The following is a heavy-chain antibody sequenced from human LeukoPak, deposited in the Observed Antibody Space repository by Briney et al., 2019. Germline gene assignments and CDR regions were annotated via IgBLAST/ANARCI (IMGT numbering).Heavy chain of an antibody. CDR1: GYTFTSYG. J-gene: IGHJ2*01. V-gene: IGHV1-18*01. CDR2: ISAYNGNT. D-gene: IGHD3-22*01. Sequence: ASVKVSCKASGYTFTSYGISWVRQAPGQGLEWMGWISAYNGNTNYAQKLQGRVTMTTDTSTSTAYMELRSLRSDDTAVYYCARDTYYYDSSGLWYFDLWGRGTLVTVSS. CDR3: ARDTYYYDSSGLWYFDL.